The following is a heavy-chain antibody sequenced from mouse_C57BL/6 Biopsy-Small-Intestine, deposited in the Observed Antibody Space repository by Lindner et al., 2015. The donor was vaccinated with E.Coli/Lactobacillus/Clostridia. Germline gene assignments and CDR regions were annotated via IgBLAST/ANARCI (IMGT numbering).Heavy chain of an antibody. V-gene: IGHV1-85*01. Sequence: VQLQESGPELVKPGASVKLSCKASGYTFTIYDINWVKQRPGQGLEWIGWVYPRDGSTKYNETFKGKATLTVGTSSSTAYMELHSLTSEDSAVYFCTRPYYGAFDYWGQGTTLTVSS. CDR1: GYTFTIYD. D-gene: IGHD1-1*01. CDR3: TRPYYGAFDY. J-gene: IGHJ2*01. CDR2: VYPRDGST.